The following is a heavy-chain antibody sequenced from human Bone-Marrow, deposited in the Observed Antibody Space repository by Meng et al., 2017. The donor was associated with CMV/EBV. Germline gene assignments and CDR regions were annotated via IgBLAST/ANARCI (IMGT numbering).Heavy chain of an antibody. CDR3: ARMYSSGWYSFYYYYGMDV. J-gene: IGHJ6*01. CDR2: INPNSGGT. D-gene: IGHD6-19*01. Sequence: GESLKISCVASGFTFSSYGMHWVRQAPGKGLEWVGWINPNSGGTNYAQKFQGRVTMTRDTSISTAYMELSRLRSDDTAVYYCARMYSSGWYSFYYYYGMDVWGQGPTVTVYS. CDR1: GFTFSSYG. V-gene: IGHV1-2*02.